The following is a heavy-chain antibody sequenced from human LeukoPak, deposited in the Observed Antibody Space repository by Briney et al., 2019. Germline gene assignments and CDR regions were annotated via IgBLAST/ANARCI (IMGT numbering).Heavy chain of an antibody. CDR1: GFTFSSYS. CDR3: ARDRLVAVAGYYFYHGTDV. CDR2: ISSSSSYI. J-gene: IGHJ6*02. D-gene: IGHD6-19*01. V-gene: IGHV3-21*04. Sequence: GGSLRLSCAASGFTFSSYSMNWVRQAPGKGLEWVSSISSSSSYIYYADSVKGRFTISRDNSKNTLYLEMNSLRADDTAVYYCARDRLVAVAGYYFYHGTDVWGQGTTVTVSS.